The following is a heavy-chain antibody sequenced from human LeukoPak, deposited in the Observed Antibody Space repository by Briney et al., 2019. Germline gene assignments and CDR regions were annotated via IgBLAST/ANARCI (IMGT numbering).Heavy chain of an antibody. J-gene: IGHJ4*02. CDR3: ARFPHYYDSSGYSF. CDR1: GFTFSSYS. Sequence: GGSLRLSCAASGFTFSSYSMNWVRQAPGKGLEWVSYISSSSSTIYYADSVKGRFTISRDNAKNSLYPQMNSLRDEDTAVYYCARFPHYYDSSGYSFWGQGTLVTVSS. V-gene: IGHV3-48*02. D-gene: IGHD3-22*01. CDR2: ISSSSSTI.